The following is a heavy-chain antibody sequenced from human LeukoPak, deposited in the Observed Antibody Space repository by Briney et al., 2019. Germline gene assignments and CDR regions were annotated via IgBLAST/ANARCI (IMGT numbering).Heavy chain of an antibody. Sequence: GGSLRLSCAASGFTVSTYWMRWGRPAPGKGRVWVLRINSDGSSRNYADFVKGRFTISRDNAKNTLYLQMNSLRAEDTAVYYCASASSHRIAAGGDYWGQGTLVTVSS. V-gene: IGHV3-74*01. CDR2: INSDGSSR. J-gene: IGHJ4*02. D-gene: IGHD6-13*01. CDR1: GFTVSTYW. CDR3: ASASSHRIAAGGDY.